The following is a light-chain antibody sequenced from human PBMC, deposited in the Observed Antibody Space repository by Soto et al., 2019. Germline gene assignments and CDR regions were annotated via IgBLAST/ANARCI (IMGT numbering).Light chain of an antibody. CDR3: QHADSFPPLT. J-gene: IGKJ1*01. CDR1: QGIRGW. V-gene: IGKV1-12*01. Sequence: DIQMTQSPSSVSASVGDRVTITCRGSQGIRGWLAWYQQKPGKAPKLLIYGASSLHTGVPSRFSGSGSGTDFTLTSSSLQPEDSASYYCQHADSFPPLTFGQGTNEEIK. CDR2: GAS.